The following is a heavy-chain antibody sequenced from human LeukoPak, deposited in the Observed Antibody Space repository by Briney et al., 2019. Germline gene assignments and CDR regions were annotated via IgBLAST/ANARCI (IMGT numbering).Heavy chain of an antibody. Sequence: GGSLRLSCEVSGFTFSSYSMTWVRQVPGKGLEWIAYLTSSSNTFYYADSVRGRFIISRDNARNSLFLQMNSLTVEDTAVYYCARSLSSYDRLCAFWGQGTLVTVSS. CDR1: GFTFSSYS. D-gene: IGHD5-12*01. CDR2: LTSSSNTF. V-gene: IGHV3-48*01. CDR3: ARSLSSYDRLCAF. J-gene: IGHJ4*02.